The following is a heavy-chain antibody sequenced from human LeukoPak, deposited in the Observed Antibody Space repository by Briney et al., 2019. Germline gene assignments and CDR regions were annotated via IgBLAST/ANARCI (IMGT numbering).Heavy chain of an antibody. CDR2: INPNNGNT. D-gene: IGHD3-3*01. CDR1: GGTFSSYA. Sequence: EASVKVSCKASGGTFSSYAISWVRQAPGQGLEWMGWINPNNGNTNYAQKLQGRVTMTTDASTSTAYMELRSLRSDDTAVYYCAREFLEDYWGQGTLVTVSS. V-gene: IGHV1-18*01. J-gene: IGHJ4*02. CDR3: AREFLEDY.